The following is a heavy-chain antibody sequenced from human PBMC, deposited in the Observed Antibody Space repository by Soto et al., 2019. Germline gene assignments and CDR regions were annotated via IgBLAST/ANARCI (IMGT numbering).Heavy chain of an antibody. CDR2: ISAYNGNT. J-gene: IGHJ6*02. V-gene: IGHV1-18*04. CDR3: ARVDRYYYYGMDV. Sequence: ASVKVSCKASGYTFTSYGISWVRQAPGQGLEWMGWISAYNGNTNYAQKLQGRVTMTTDTSTSTAYMELRSLRSGDTAVYYCARVDRYYYYGMDVWGQGTTVTVSS. CDR1: GYTFTSYG.